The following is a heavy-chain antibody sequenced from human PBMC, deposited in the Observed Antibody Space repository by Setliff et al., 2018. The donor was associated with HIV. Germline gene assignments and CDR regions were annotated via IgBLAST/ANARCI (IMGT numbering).Heavy chain of an antibody. V-gene: IGHV3-21*01. CDR3: ARRAYCSSTTCFDN. Sequence: GGSLRLSCAASGFTFSSYSMNWVRQAPGKGLEWVSSISSSSSYIKYADSVKGRFTISRDNAKNSLYLQMNSLRAEDTAVYYCARRAYCSSTTCFDNWGQGTLVTVSS. CDR2: ISSSSSYI. J-gene: IGHJ4*02. CDR1: GFTFSSYS. D-gene: IGHD2-2*01.